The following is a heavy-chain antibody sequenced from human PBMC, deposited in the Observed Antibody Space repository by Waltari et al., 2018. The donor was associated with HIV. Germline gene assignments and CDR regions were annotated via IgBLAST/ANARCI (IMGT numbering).Heavy chain of an antibody. CDR1: GYTFTSYG. J-gene: IGHJ5*02. CDR3: ARGVPIAAAEGGPSWFDP. Sequence: QVQLVQSGAEVKKPGASVTVSCKASGYTFTSYGISWVRQAPGQGLEWMGWISAYNGNTNYAQKLQGRVTMTTDTSTSTAYMELRSLRSDDTAVYYCARGVPIAAAEGGPSWFDPWGQGTLVTVSS. CDR2: ISAYNGNT. D-gene: IGHD6-13*01. V-gene: IGHV1-18*01.